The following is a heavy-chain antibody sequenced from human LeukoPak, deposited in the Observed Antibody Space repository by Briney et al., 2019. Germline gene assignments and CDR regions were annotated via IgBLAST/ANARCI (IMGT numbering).Heavy chain of an antibody. D-gene: IGHD2-15*01. Sequence: GGSLRLSCAASGFTFSSYAMSWVRQAPGKGLEWVPAISGSGGSTYYADSVKGRFTISRDNSKNTLYLQMNSLRAEDTAVYCCAKARDIVVVVAASFDYWGQGTLVTVSS. J-gene: IGHJ4*02. CDR3: AKARDIVVVVAASFDY. CDR2: ISGSGGST. V-gene: IGHV3-23*01. CDR1: GFTFSSYA.